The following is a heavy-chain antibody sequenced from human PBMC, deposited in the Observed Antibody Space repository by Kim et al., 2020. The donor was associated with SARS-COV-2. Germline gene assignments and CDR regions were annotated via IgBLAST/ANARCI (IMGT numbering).Heavy chain of an antibody. V-gene: IGHV1-8*01. Sequence: GHARVFQGRVTMTRNTSINPVYMELSSLRSEDTAMYFCARGAAAGGPFDYWGQGTLVAVSS. J-gene: IGHJ4*02. D-gene: IGHD6-13*01. CDR3: ARGAAAGGPFDY.